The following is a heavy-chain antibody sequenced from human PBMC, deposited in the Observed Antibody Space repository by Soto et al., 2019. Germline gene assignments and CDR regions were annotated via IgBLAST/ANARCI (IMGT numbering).Heavy chain of an antibody. CDR3: ARVPDR. CDR1: GGSISSGGYS. V-gene: IGHV4-30-2*01. J-gene: IGHJ5*02. Sequence: QLQLQESGSGLVKPSQTLSLTCAVSGGSISSGGYSWSWIRQPPGKGLEWIGYIYHSGSTYYNPSAXRXATISVGMSKNQFSLKLSSLTAADTAVYYCARVPDRWGPGTQVTVSS. D-gene: IGHD2-2*01. CDR2: IYHSGST.